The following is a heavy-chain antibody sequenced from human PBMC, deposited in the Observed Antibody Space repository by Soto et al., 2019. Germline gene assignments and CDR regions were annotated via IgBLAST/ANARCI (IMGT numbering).Heavy chain of an antibody. CDR2: IIPIFGTA. V-gene: IGHV1-69*13. CDR3: ARGEEHCSGGSCYSGVGYNWFDP. Sequence: SVKVSCKASGGTFSSYAISWVRQAPGQGLEWVGGIIPIFGTANYAQKFQGRVTITADESTSTAYMELSSLRSEDTAVYYCARGEEHCSGGSCYSGVGYNWFDPWGQGTLVTVSS. J-gene: IGHJ5*02. CDR1: GGTFSSYA. D-gene: IGHD2-15*01.